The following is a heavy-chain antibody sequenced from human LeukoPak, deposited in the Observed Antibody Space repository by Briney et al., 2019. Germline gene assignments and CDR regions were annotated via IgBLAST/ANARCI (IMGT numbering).Heavy chain of an antibody. D-gene: IGHD6-19*01. Sequence: GGSLRLSCAAPGFTFSSYAMSWVRQAPGKGLEWVSAISGSGGGTYYADSVKGRFTISRDNSKNTLYLQMNSLRAEDTAVYYCAKGRTFIAVAAYDWGQGTLVTVSS. CDR2: ISGSGGGT. J-gene: IGHJ4*02. CDR3: AKGRTFIAVAAYD. V-gene: IGHV3-23*01. CDR1: GFTFSSYA.